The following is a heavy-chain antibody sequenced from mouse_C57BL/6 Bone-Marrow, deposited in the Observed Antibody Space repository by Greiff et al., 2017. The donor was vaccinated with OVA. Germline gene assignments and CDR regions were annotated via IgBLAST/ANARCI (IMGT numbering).Heavy chain of an antibody. CDR3: AREGYPGAWFAY. J-gene: IGHJ3*01. CDR2: IYPGSGST. V-gene: IGHV1-55*01. D-gene: IGHD3-2*02. CDR1: GYTFTSYW. Sequence: QVQLQQPGAELVKPGASVKLSCKASGYTFTSYWITWVKQRPGQGLEWIGDIYPGSGSTNYNEKFKSKATLTVDTSSSTAYMQLSILTSEDSAVYCCAREGYPGAWFAYWGQGTVVTVSA.